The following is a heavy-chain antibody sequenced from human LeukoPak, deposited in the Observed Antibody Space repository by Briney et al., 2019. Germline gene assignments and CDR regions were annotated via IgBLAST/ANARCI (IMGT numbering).Heavy chain of an antibody. CDR3: AGHHPRNTVDF. D-gene: IGHD2/OR15-2a*01. CDR2: ISDIGSI. V-gene: IGHV4-59*08. Sequence: SETLSLTCTVSGGSISSYYWSWIQQPPGKGLEWIAYISDIGSINYNPSLKSRVTISLDTSKNQFSLKLSSVTAADTAVHYCAGHHPRNTVDFWGQGTLVTVSS. CDR1: GGSISSYY. J-gene: IGHJ4*02.